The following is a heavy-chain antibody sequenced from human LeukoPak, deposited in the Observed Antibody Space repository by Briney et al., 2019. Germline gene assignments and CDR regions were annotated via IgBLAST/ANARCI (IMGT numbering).Heavy chain of an antibody. V-gene: IGHV4-4*02. D-gene: IGHD3-16*02. Sequence: SGTLSLTCAVSGGSISSCNWWSWVRQPPGKGLEWIGEIHHSGSTNYNPSLKSRVTISVDTSKNQFSLKLSSVTAADTAVYYCARRRDYVWGSYRPWGQGTLVTVSS. J-gene: IGHJ5*02. CDR3: ARRRDYVWGSYRP. CDR2: IHHSGST. CDR1: GGSISSCNW.